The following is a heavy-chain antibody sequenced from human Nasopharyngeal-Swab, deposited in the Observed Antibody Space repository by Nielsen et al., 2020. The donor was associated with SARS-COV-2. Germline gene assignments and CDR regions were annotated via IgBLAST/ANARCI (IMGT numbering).Heavy chain of an antibody. Sequence: GESLKISCAASGFTFSSYGMHWVRQAPGKGLEWVAVIWYDGSNKYYAASVKGRFTISRDNSKNTLYLQMNSLRAEDTAVYYCARTGKNGADAFDIWGQGTMVTVSS. CDR2: IWYDGSNK. D-gene: IGHD1-14*01. CDR3: ARTGKNGADAFDI. J-gene: IGHJ3*02. V-gene: IGHV3-33*01. CDR1: GFTFSSYG.